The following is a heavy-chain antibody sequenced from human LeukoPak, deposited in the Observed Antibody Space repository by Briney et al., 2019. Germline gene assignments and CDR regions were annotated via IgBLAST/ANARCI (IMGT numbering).Heavy chain of an antibody. CDR2: IYYSGST. V-gene: IGHV4-59*12. Sequence: SETLSLTCTVSGGSISSYYWSWIRQPPGKGLEWIGYIYYSGSTNYNPSLKSRVTISVDTSKNQFSLKLSSVTAADTAVYYCARPEMATIIFPFDYWGQGTLVTVSS. CDR1: GGSISSYY. D-gene: IGHD5-24*01. J-gene: IGHJ4*02. CDR3: ARPEMATIIFPFDY.